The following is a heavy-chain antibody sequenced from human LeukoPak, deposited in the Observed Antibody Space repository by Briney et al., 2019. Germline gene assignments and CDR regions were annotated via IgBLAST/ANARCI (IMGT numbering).Heavy chain of an antibody. CDR1: GFTFSSYS. Sequence: GGSLRLSCAASGFTFSSYSMHWVRQAPGKGLEWVAVISYDGSNKYYADSVKGRFTISRDNSKNTLYLQMNSLRAEDTAVYYCAKPLGYCSSTSCYDYFDYWSQGTLVTVSS. V-gene: IGHV3-30*04. D-gene: IGHD2-2*01. J-gene: IGHJ4*02. CDR3: AKPLGYCSSTSCYDYFDY. CDR2: ISYDGSNK.